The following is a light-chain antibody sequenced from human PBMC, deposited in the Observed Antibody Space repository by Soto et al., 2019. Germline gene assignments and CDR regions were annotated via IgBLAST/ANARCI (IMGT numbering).Light chain of an antibody. CDR3: QQYSAYPYT. J-gene: IGKJ2*01. CDR1: QTISSW. CDR2: DDS. V-gene: IGKV1-5*01. Sequence: DIQMTQSPSTLSASVGDRVTITCRASQTISSWLAWHQQKSGRAPKLLIYDDSSLEGGVPSRFSGSGSGTEFTLTISSLQADDFATYYCQQYSAYPYTFGQGTKVEI.